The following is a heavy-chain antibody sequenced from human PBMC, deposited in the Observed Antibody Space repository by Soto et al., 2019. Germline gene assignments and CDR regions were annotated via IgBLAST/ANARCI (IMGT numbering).Heavy chain of an antibody. Sequence: QLHLVQSGAVVKKPGASVTVSCSASGYPVTAYYMHWVRQAPGRGLEWMGGINPATGAAKYTQTFQGRVTMNRDPSTITVLMELRGLESEDTAFFYCARGGGVGVAGSAAFDMWGQGTLVTVSS. D-gene: IGHD3-3*01. CDR2: INPATGAA. J-gene: IGHJ3*02. CDR1: GYPVTAYY. CDR3: ARGGGVGVAGSAAFDM. V-gene: IGHV1-2*02.